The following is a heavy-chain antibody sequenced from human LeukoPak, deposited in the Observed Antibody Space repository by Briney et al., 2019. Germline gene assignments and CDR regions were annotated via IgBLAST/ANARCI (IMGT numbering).Heavy chain of an antibody. D-gene: IGHD6-19*01. V-gene: IGHV4-38-2*02. Sequence: SETLSLTCTVSGYSISSGYYWGWIRQPPGKGLEWIGSIYHSGSTYYNPSLKSRVTISVDTSKNQFSLKLSSVTAADTAVYYCARVGSGWSVDYXGXGTLVTVSS. CDR3: ARVGSGWSVDY. CDR1: GYSISSGYY. J-gene: IGHJ4*02. CDR2: IYHSGST.